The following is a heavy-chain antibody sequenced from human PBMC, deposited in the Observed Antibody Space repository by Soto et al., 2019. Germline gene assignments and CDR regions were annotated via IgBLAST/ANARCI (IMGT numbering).Heavy chain of an antibody. CDR1: GFTFSSYG. Sequence: GGSLRLSCAASGFTFSSYGMHWVRQAPGKGLEWVAVISYDGSNKYYADSVKGRFTISRDNSKNTLYLQMNSLRAEDTAVYYCAKALAHGDYDSEADYWGQGTLVTVSS. V-gene: IGHV3-30*18. CDR2: ISYDGSNK. J-gene: IGHJ4*02. CDR3: AKALAHGDYDSEADY. D-gene: IGHD4-17*01.